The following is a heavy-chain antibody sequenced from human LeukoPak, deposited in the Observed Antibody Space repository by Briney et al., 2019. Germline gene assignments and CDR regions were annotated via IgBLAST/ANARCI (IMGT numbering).Heavy chain of an antibody. D-gene: IGHD3-22*01. V-gene: IGHV4-38-2*01. CDR1: GYSISIGYY. Sequence: PSETLSLTCAVSGYSISIGYYWGWIRQPPGKGLAWIGSIYHSGSTYYNPSLKSRVTISVDTSKNQFSLKLSSVTAADTAVYYCARYYYDSSGYSTADTDYWGQGTLVTVSS. CDR3: ARYYYDSSGYSTADTDY. CDR2: IYHSGST. J-gene: IGHJ4*02.